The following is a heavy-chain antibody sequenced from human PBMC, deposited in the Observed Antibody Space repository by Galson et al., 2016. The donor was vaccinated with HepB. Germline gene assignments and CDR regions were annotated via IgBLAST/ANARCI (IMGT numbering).Heavy chain of an antibody. CDR2: IIPSFGTA. CDR1: GGTFSSYE. D-gene: IGHD3-22*01. CDR3: VRGKYYYDSSGYFSL. V-gene: IGHV1-69*06. J-gene: IGHJ4*02. Sequence: SVKVSCKASGGTFSSYEISWVRQAPGQGLEWMGGIIPSFGTANYAQKFQGRVTVTADKSTSTAYMEMSSLRSEDTAVYYCVRGKYYYDSSGYFSLWGQGTLVTVSS.